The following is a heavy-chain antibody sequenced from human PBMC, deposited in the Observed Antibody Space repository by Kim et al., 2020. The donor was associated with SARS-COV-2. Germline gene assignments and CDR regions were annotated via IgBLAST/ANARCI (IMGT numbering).Heavy chain of an antibody. CDR3: ARHDSSPYYYYGMDV. V-gene: IGHV5-51*01. Sequence: GESLKISCKGSGYNFTTYWIGWVRQMPGKGLEWMGIIYPGDSDTRYSPSFRGQVTISADKSVNAAYLQWNSLKASDTAMYFCARHDSSPYYYYGMDVWGQATTVTVSS. CDR1: GYNFTTYW. D-gene: IGHD3-3*01. J-gene: IGHJ6*02. CDR2: IYPGDSDT.